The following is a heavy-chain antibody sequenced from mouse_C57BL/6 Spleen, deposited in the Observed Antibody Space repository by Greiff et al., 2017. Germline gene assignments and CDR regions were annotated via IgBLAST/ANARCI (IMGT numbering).Heavy chain of an antibody. CDR3: ARHAVGAYYFDY. J-gene: IGHJ2*01. V-gene: IGHV1-62-2*01. CDR1: GYTFTEYT. CDR2: FYPGSGSI. Sequence: VKLVESGAELVKPGASVKLSCKASGYTFTEYTIHWVKQRSGQGLEWIGWFYPGSGSIKYNEKFKDKATLTADKSSSTVYMELSRLTSEDSAVYFCARHAVGAYYFDYWGQGTTLTVSS.